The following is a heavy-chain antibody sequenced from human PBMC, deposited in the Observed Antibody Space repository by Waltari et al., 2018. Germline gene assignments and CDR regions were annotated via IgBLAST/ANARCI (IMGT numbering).Heavy chain of an antibody. J-gene: IGHJ4*02. CDR2: ISSSSSYI. Sequence: EVQLVESGGGLVKPGGSLRLSCAASGFTFSSSSMNWVRQAPGKGLEWVSSISSSSSYIYYADSVKGRFTISRDNAKNSLYLQMNSLRAEDTAVYYCARDFFSSWNQGQFDYWGQGTLVTVSS. CDR3: ARDFFSSWNQGQFDY. V-gene: IGHV3-21*01. CDR1: GFTFSSSS. D-gene: IGHD6-13*01.